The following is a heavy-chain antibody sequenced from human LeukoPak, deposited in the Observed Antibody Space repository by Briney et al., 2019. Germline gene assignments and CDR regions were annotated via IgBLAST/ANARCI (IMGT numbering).Heavy chain of an antibody. D-gene: IGHD3-3*01. V-gene: IGHV3-21*01. CDR1: GFTFSSYS. Sequence: GGSLRLSCAASGFTFSSYSMNWVRQAPGKGLEWVSSISSSSSYIYYADSVKGRFTISRDNAKNSLYLQMNSLRAEDTAVYYCARLWSASESFDYWGQGTLVTVSS. CDR3: ARLWSASESFDY. J-gene: IGHJ4*02. CDR2: ISSSSSYI.